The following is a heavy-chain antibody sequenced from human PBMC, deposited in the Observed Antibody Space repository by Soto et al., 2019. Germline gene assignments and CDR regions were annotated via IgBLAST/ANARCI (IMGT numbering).Heavy chain of an antibody. D-gene: IGHD3-22*01. CDR3: ARGTRDSSGYYVYYYYYGMDV. Sequence: QVQLQQWGAGLLKPSETLSLTCAVYGGSFSGYYWSWIRQPPGKGLEWIGEINHSGSTNYNPSLKSRVTISVATSKNQFSLKLSSVTAADTAVYYCARGTRDSSGYYVYYYYYGMDVWGQGTTVTVSS. CDR2: INHSGST. J-gene: IGHJ6*02. V-gene: IGHV4-34*01. CDR1: GGSFSGYY.